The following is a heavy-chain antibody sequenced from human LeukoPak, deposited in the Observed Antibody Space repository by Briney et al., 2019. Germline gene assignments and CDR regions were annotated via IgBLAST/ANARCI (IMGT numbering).Heavy chain of an antibody. D-gene: IGHD3/OR15-3a*01. CDR2: INHSGST. Sequence: SETLSLTCAVYGGSFSTFYWNWIRQPPGKGLEWIGEINHSGSTNYKSSLKSRVTISVDTSKKQFSPKLNSVTAADTAMYYCARPTGTDWVPFDYWGQGTLVTVSS. V-gene: IGHV4-34*01. CDR1: GGSFSTFY. CDR3: ARPTGTDWVPFDY. J-gene: IGHJ4*02.